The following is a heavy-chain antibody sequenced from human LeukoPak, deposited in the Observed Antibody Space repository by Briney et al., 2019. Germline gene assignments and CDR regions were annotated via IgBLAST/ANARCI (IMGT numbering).Heavy chain of an antibody. D-gene: IGHD6-13*01. CDR3: ARGGRQYSSSWYVGY. CDR1: GGSFSGYY. V-gene: IGHV4-34*01. Sequence: SETLSLTCAVYGGSFSGYYWSWIRQPPGKGLEWIGEINHSGSTNYNPSLKSRVTISVDTSKNQFSLKLSPVTAADTAVYYCARGGRQYSSSWYVGYWGQGTLVTVSS. CDR2: INHSGST. J-gene: IGHJ4*02.